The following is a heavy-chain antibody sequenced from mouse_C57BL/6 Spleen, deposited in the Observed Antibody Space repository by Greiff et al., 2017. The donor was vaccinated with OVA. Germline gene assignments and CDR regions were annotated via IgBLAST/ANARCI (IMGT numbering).Heavy chain of an antibody. CDR1: GYTFTDYY. D-gene: IGHD3-1*01. CDR3: ASGAQGYAMDY. Sequence: VQLQQSGAELVRPGASVKLSCKASGYTFTDYYINWVKQRPGQGLEWIARIYPGSGNTYYNEKFKGKATLTAEKSSSTAYMQLSSLTSEDSAVYFCASGAQGYAMDYWGQGTSVTVSS. J-gene: IGHJ4*01. CDR2: IYPGSGNT. V-gene: IGHV1-76*01.